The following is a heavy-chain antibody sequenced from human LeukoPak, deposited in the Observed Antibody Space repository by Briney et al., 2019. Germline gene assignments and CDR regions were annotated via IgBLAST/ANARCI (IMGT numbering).Heavy chain of an antibody. V-gene: IGHV4-59*01. CDR3: ARVKSSGWSFDY. CDR1: GGSISSYY. CDR2: IYYSGST. D-gene: IGHD6-19*01. J-gene: IGHJ4*02. Sequence: SETLYLTCTVSGGSISSYYWSWIRQPPGKGLEWIGYIYYSGSTNYNPSLKSRVTISVDTSKNQFSLKLSSVTAADTAVYYCARVKSSGWSFDYWGQGTLVTVSS.